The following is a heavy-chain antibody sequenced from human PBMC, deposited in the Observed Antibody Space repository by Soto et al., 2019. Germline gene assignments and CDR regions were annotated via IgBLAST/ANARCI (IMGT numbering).Heavy chain of an antibody. CDR2: ISSRSTLS. CDR3: ARLGGDYGRRWYWFDS. CDR1: GFTFSDYY. J-gene: IGHJ5*01. Sequence: PGGSLRLSCAASGFTFSDYYMSWIRQAPGKGLQWVSYISSRSTLSDYADSVRGRFTISRDNAQKSLYLQMDSLRDEDTAVYYCARLGGDYGRRWYWFDSWGQGTQVTVSS. D-gene: IGHD4-17*01. V-gene: IGHV3-11*01.